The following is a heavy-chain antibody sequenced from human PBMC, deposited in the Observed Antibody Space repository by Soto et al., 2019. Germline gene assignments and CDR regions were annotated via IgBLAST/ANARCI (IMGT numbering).Heavy chain of an antibody. CDR3: ARVRRIGMSGSPGDS. CDR2: IYFTGTT. CDR1: GYAISSGFY. V-gene: IGHV4-38-2*01. D-gene: IGHD3-10*01. Sequence: SETLSLTCDVSGYAISSGFYWAWIRQPPGKRLEWIGNIYFTGTTSYNPSLKTRVTMSVDTSKNQFSLRLSSVTAADTAVFYCARVRRIGMSGSPGDSWGQGTQVTV. J-gene: IGHJ4*02.